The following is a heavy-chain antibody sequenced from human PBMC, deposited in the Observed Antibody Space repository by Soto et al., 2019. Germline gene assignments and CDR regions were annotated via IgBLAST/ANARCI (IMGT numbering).Heavy chain of an antibody. D-gene: IGHD4-17*01. V-gene: IGHV1-46*03. Sequence: GASVKVSCKASGYTFTSYYMNWVRQAPGQGLEWLGIINPSGGYTPYAQRFLGRVTMTSDTSTSTVHMELGSLTSEDTAVYYCARTLYGDNVDDWGQGTLVTVSS. CDR2: INPSGGYT. CDR3: ARTLYGDNVDD. CDR1: GYTFTSYY. J-gene: IGHJ4*02.